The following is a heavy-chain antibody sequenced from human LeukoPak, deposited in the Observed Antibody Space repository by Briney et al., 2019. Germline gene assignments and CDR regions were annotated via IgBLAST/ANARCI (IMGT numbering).Heavy chain of an antibody. CDR3: AKGGVTMVRGAIKSYYYYMDV. D-gene: IGHD3-10*01. V-gene: IGHV3-43*01. J-gene: IGHJ6*03. Sequence: SGGSLRLSCAASGFTFDDYTMHWVRQAPGKGLEWVSLISWDGGSTYYADSVKGRFTISRDNSKNSLYLQMNSLRSEDTALYYCAKGGVTMVRGAIKSYYYYMDVWGKRTTVTVSS. CDR2: ISWDGGST. CDR1: GFTFDDYT.